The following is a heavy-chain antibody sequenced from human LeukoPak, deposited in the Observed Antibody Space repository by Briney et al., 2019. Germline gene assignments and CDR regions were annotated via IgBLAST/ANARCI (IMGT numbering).Heavy chain of an antibody. CDR3: AKDIHPGLDSGASCCFDY. CDR2: VSGYNGDT. V-gene: IGHV1-18*01. CDR1: GYTFSRHG. J-gene: IGHJ4*01. Sequence: GSVKVSCKTSGYTFSRHGITWVRQAPGQGPEWMGWVSGYNGDTNYAKSVRGRVTMTTDTSTNTAYMELRSLRSDDTAVYYCAKDIHPGLDSGASCCFDYWGQGTPVTVSS. D-gene: IGHD3-22*01.